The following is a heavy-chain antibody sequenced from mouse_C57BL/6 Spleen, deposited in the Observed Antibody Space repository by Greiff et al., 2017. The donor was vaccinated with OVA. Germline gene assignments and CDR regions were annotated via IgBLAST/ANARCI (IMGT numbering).Heavy chain of an antibody. CDR1: GFSLSTSGMG. J-gene: IGHJ2*01. CDR3: ARDYYGPYFDY. D-gene: IGHD1-1*01. V-gene: IGHV8-12*01. Sequence: SGPGILQSSQTLSLTCSFSGFSLSTSGMGVSWIRQPSGKGLEWLAHIYWDDDKRYNPSLKSRLTISKDTSRNQVFLKITSVDTADTATYYCARDYYGPYFDYWGQGTTLTVSS. CDR2: IYWDDDK.